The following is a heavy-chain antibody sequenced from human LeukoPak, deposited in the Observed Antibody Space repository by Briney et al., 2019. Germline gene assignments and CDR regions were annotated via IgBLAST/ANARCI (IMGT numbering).Heavy chain of an antibody. Sequence: SGTLSLTCTVSGGSISDYYWSWIRQPPGKGLEWIGYFSNSGTNNYNPSLKGRVTMSVDTSKNQFSLKLSSVTAADTAVYYCARGFADSSGYLLSYFDYWGQGTLVTVSS. CDR1: GGSISDYY. J-gene: IGHJ4*02. CDR2: FSNSGTN. CDR3: ARGFADSSGYLLSYFDY. V-gene: IGHV4-59*12. D-gene: IGHD3-22*01.